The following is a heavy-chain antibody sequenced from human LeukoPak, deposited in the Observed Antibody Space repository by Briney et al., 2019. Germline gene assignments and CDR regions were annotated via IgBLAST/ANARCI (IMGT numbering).Heavy chain of an antibody. CDR3: AREVGTPQAFDI. Sequence: PGGSLRLSCAASGFSFSSYWMGWVRQAPGKGLEWVANIKRDGSEKFYVDSVKGRFTISRDNAKNALFLQMNSLRVEDTAVYYCAREVGTPQAFDIWGQGTMVTVSS. CDR2: IKRDGSEK. J-gene: IGHJ3*02. V-gene: IGHV3-7*01. D-gene: IGHD1-26*01. CDR1: GFSFSSYW.